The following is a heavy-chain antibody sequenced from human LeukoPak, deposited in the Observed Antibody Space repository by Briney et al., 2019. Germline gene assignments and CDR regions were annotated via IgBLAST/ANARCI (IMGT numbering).Heavy chain of an antibody. V-gene: IGHV1-69*13. J-gene: IGHJ5*02. CDR1: GGTFSSYA. D-gene: IGHD6-19*01. Sequence: SVKVSCKASGGTFSSYAISWVRQAPGQGLEWMGGIIPIFGTANYAQKFQGRVTITADESTSTAYMELSSLRSEDTAVYYCARDSGSGYNWFDPWGQGTLVTISS. CDR3: ARDSGSGYNWFDP. CDR2: IIPIFGTA.